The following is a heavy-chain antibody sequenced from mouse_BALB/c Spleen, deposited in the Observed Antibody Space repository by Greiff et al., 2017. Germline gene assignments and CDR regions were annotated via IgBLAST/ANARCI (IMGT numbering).Heavy chain of an antibody. CDR1: GFTFNTYA. CDR3: VRHGYYGLYAMDY. CDR2: IRSKSNNYAT. V-gene: IGHV10-1*02. D-gene: IGHD1-2*01. J-gene: IGHJ4*01. Sequence: EVHLVESGGGLVQPKGSLKLSCAASGFTFNTYAMNWVRQAPGKGLEWVARIRSKSNNYATYYADSVKDRFTISRDDSQSMLYLQMNNLKTEDTAMYYCVRHGYYGLYAMDYWGQGTSVTVSS.